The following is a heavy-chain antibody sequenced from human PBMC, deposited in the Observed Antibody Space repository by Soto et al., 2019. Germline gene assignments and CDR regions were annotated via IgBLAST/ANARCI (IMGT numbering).Heavy chain of an antibody. Sequence: GGSLRLSCAASGFTFSTYSMNWVRQAPGKGLEWVSSISSSSGYIYYADSVKGRFTISRDNAKNSLYLQMNSLRAGDTAVYYCARGVVAATLFQSWGQGTLVTVSS. D-gene: IGHD2-15*01. J-gene: IGHJ1*01. CDR3: ARGVVAATLFQS. CDR1: GFTFSTYS. CDR2: ISSSSGYI. V-gene: IGHV3-21*01.